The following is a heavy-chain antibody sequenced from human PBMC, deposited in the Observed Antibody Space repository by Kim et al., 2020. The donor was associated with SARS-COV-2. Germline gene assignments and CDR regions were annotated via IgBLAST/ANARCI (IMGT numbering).Heavy chain of an antibody. CDR2: IYYSGGT. V-gene: IGHV4-39*01. Sequence: SETLSLTCTVSGGSISNSNYYWGWIRQPPGKGLEWIGSIYYSGGTYYNPSLKSRVTISVDTSKNQFSLKLSSVTAADTAVYYCARHGTGAYNDYAANWFDPWGRDPWSPSPQ. CDR3: ARHGTGAYNDYAANWFDP. D-gene: IGHD4-17*01. J-gene: IGHJ5*02. CDR1: GGSISNSNYY.